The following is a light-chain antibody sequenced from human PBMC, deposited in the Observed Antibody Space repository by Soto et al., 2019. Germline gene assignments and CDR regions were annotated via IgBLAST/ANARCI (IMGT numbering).Light chain of an antibody. J-gene: IGLJ1*01. CDR3: ASWDVTLNGLYV. V-gene: IGLV2-8*01. CDR1: SSDVGGYNY. Sequence: QSVLTQPPSASGSPGQSVTISCTGTSSDVGGYNYVSWYQQHPGKAPKLMIYEVSKRPSGVPDRFSGSKSGNTASLTVSGLQAEDEADYYCASWDVTLNGLYVFGTGTKVTVL. CDR2: EVS.